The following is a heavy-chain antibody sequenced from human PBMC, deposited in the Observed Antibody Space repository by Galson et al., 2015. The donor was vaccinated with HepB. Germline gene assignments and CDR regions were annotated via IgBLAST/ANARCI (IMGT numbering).Heavy chain of an antibody. Sequence: SVKVSCKASGYMFTRYYMHWVRQAPGQGLEWMGIINPSDDYTSYAQKFQGRVTMTRDTSTSTVYMELSSLTSGDTAVYYCARAILDTAVGYGMDVWGQGTTVTVAS. D-gene: IGHD4-23*01. CDR3: ARAILDTAVGYGMDV. CDR1: GYMFTRYY. V-gene: IGHV1-46*01. CDR2: INPSDDYT. J-gene: IGHJ6*02.